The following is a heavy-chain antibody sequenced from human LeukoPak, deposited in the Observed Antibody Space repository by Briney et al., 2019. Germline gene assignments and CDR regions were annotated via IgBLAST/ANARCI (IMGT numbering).Heavy chain of an antibody. D-gene: IGHD6-13*01. Sequence: PSETLSLTCTVSGGSISSSSYYWGWIRQPPGKGLEWIGSIYYSGSTYYNPSLKSRVTISVDTSKNQFSLKLSSVTAADTAVYYCARDRKAAAGYYYYYMDVWGKGTTVTVSS. CDR3: ARDRKAAAGYYYYYMDV. J-gene: IGHJ6*03. CDR2: IYYSGST. CDR1: GGSISSSSYY. V-gene: IGHV4-39*07.